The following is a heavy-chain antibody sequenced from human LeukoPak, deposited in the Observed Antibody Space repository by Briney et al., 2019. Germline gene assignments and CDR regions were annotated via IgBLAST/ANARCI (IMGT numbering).Heavy chain of an antibody. J-gene: IGHJ4*02. D-gene: IGHD3-3*02. CDR2: INPNSGGT. CDR1: GYTFTGYY. CDR3: ARDKRGISRHFDY. Sequence: AAVTVSYKASGYTFTGYYMHWVRQAPGQGLEWMGWINPNSGGTNYAQKFQGRVTMTRHMSTSTVYMELSSLRAEDSAVYYCARDKRGISRHFDYWGQGTLVTVSS. V-gene: IGHV1-2*02.